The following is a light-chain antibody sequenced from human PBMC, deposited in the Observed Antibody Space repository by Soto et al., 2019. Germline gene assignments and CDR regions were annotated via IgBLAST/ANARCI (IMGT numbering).Light chain of an antibody. CDR1: SSDVGGYNY. CDR2: EVS. V-gene: IGLV2-14*01. J-gene: IGLJ1*01. CDR3: SSHGGSSPFYV. Sequence: SALTQPASVSGSPGQSITISCTGTSSDVGGYNYVSWYQQHPGKVPKLIIHEVSNRPSGVSNRFSGSKSGNTASLTISGLQTEDEADYYCSSHGGSSPFYVFGTGTKVTVL.